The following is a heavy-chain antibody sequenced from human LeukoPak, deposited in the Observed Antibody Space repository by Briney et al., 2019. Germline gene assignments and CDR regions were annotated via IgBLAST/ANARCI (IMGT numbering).Heavy chain of an antibody. D-gene: IGHD3-22*01. V-gene: IGHV4-39*02. CDR3: ARDPSYYYDSSGYYRDAFDI. J-gene: IGHJ3*02. CDR2: IYYSGST. Sequence: SETLSLTCTVSGGSISSSYYYWGWIRQPPGKGLEWIGSIYYSGSTYYNPSLKSRVTISVDTSKNQFSLKLRSVTAADTAVYYCARDPSYYYDSSGYYRDAFDIWGQGTMVTVSS. CDR1: GGSISSSYYY.